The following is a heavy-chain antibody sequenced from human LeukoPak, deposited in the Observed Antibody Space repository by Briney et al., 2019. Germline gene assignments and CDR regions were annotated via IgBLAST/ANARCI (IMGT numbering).Heavy chain of an antibody. V-gene: IGHV3-53*01. CDR1: KFTFSNYY. Sequence: GGSLRLSCAVSKFTFSNYYMSWSRQAPGKGLEWVSVLYRSGSTYYADSVKGRFTISRDNSNNTLYLQMNSLGAEDTAVYYCARSLGFCSSSNCQEYLQHWGQGTPVTVSS. J-gene: IGHJ1*01. CDR2: LYRSGST. D-gene: IGHD2-2*01. CDR3: ARSLGFCSSSNCQEYLQH.